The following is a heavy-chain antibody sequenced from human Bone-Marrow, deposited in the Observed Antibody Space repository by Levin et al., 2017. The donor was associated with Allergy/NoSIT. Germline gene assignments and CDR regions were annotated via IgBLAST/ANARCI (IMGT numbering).Heavy chain of an antibody. Sequence: SCTVSGVSIGSFYWSWIRQTAGKGLEWIGELSSSGTTNYNPSFTSRVTISVDTSRNQFFLTLTSMTAADTAVYFCSRGVDVLVPGAPPSSNWFDPWGQGTLVTVSS. J-gene: IGHJ5*02. V-gene: IGHV4-4*07. CDR2: LSSSGTT. CDR3: SRGVDVLVPGAPPSSNWFDP. CDR1: GVSIGSFY. D-gene: IGHD2-2*01.